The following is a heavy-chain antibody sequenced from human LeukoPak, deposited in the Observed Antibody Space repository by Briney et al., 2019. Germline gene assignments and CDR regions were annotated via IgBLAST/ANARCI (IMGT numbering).Heavy chain of an antibody. Sequence: GSSVKVSCKASGGTFSSYAISWVRQAPGQGLEWMGGIIPIFGTANYAQKFQGRVTITADESTSTAYMELSSLRSEDTAVYYCAKEAPRPRPFDYWGQGTLVTVSS. CDR3: AKEAPRPRPFDY. CDR2: IIPIFGTA. V-gene: IGHV1-69*01. D-gene: IGHD6-25*01. J-gene: IGHJ4*02. CDR1: GGTFSSYA.